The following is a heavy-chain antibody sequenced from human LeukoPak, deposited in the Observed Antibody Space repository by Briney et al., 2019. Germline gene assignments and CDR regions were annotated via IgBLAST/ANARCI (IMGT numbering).Heavy chain of an antibody. CDR1: GFTFSDHW. Sequence: PGGSLRLSCAASGFTFSDHWMSWVRQAPGKGLEWVANIKQDGIEKHYVDSVEGRFTISRDNAKNSLYLQMTSLRVEDTAVFYCARYNYGSGTSFDPWGQGTLVTVSS. CDR3: ARYNYGSGTSFDP. CDR2: IKQDGIEK. V-gene: IGHV3-7*01. D-gene: IGHD3-10*01. J-gene: IGHJ5*02.